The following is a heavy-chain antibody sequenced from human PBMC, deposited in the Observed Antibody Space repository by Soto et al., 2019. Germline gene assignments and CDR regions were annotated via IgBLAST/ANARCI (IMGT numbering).Heavy chain of an antibody. D-gene: IGHD1-26*01. J-gene: IGHJ4*02. CDR2: IYHSGST. CDR3: AKEGGLSGSYYISSSYYFDY. CDR1: GGSISSGGYS. Sequence: SETLSLTCAVSGGSISSGGYSWSWIRQPPGKGLEWIGYIYHSGSTYYNPSLKSRVTISVDRSKNTLYLQMNSLRAEDTSVYYCAKEGGLSGSYYISSSYYFDYWGQGTLVTVSS. V-gene: IGHV4-30-2*02.